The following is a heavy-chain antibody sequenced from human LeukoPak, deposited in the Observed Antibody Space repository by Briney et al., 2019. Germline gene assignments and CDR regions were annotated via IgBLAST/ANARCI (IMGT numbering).Heavy chain of an antibody. D-gene: IGHD3-22*01. V-gene: IGHV3-21*01. Sequence: PGGSLRLSCVASGFTFSSYSMNWVRQAPGKGLELVSSISSSSSYIYYADSVKGRFTISRDNANNSLYLQMNSLRAEDTAVYYCARDGYYYDSSGYYSINGMDVWGQGTTVTVSS. CDR2: ISSSSSYI. CDR1: GFTFSSYS. J-gene: IGHJ6*02. CDR3: ARDGYYYDSSGYYSINGMDV.